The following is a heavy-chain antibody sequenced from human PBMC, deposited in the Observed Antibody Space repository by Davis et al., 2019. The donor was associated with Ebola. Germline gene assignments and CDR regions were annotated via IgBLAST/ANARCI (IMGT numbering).Heavy chain of an antibody. J-gene: IGHJ4*02. Sequence: ASVKVSCKASGYTFTSYGISWVRQAPGQGLEWMGWISAYNGNTNYAQNLQGRVTMTTDTSTSTAYMDLRSLRSDDTAVYYCARDQSGGTYFDYWGQGTLVTVSS. D-gene: IGHD2-15*01. CDR1: GYTFTSYG. CDR2: ISAYNGNT. CDR3: ARDQSGGTYFDY. V-gene: IGHV1-18*04.